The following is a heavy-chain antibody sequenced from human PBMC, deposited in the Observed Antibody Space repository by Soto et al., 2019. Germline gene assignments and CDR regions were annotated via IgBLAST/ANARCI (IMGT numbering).Heavy chain of an antibody. J-gene: IGHJ6*02. CDR2: ISYDGSNK. CDR1: GFTFSSYA. CDR3: ARDRGRDGSGRYYYGMDV. Sequence: QVQLVESGGGVVQPGRSLRLSCAASGFTFSSYAMHWVRQAPGKGLEWVAVISYDGSNKYYADSVKGRFTISRDNSKNTLYLRMNSLRAEDTAVYYCARDRGRDGSGRYYYGMDVWGQGTTVTVSS. D-gene: IGHD1-26*01. V-gene: IGHV3-30-3*01.